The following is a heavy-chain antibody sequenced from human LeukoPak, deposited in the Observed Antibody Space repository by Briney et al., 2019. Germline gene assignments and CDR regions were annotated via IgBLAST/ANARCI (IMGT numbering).Heavy chain of an antibody. CDR1: GFTVSTNY. V-gene: IGHV3-66*01. CDR3: ARDLGYSAYATVRGYAVDI. Sequence: GGSLRLSCAASGFTVSTNYMSWVRQAPGKGLEWVSIIYSGGSTYYADSVKGRFTISRDISQNTLYLQMNSLRAEDTAVYYCARDLGYSAYATVRGYAVDIWGQGTMVTVSS. J-gene: IGHJ3*02. D-gene: IGHD5-12*01. CDR2: IYSGGST.